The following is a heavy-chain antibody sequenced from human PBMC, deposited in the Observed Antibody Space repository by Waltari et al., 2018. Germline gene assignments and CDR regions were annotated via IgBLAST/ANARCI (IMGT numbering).Heavy chain of an antibody. Sequence: EVQLVESGGGLVQPGGSLRLSCAASGFTFSSHWMSWVRQAPGKGLEWVANIKQDGSEKYYVDSVKGRFTISRDNAKNSLYLQMNSLRAEDTAVYYCARIAGVVVVAATRFDYWGQGTLVTVSS. CDR3: ARIAGVVVVAATRFDY. CDR2: IKQDGSEK. D-gene: IGHD2-15*01. V-gene: IGHV3-7*01. J-gene: IGHJ4*02. CDR1: GFTFSSHW.